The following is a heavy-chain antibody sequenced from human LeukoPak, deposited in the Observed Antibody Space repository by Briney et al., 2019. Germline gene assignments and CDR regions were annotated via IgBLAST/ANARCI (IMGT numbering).Heavy chain of an antibody. CDR2: INAGNGIT. CDR3: ARVPLPPMIVVTFHFDY. Sequence: ASVKVSCKASGYTFTSYGISWVRQAPGQRLEWMGWINAGNGITKYSQKFQGRVTITRDTSASTAYMELSSLRSEDTAVYYCARVPLPPMIVVTFHFDYWGQGTLVTVSS. D-gene: IGHD3-22*01. J-gene: IGHJ4*02. CDR1: GYTFTSYG. V-gene: IGHV1-3*01.